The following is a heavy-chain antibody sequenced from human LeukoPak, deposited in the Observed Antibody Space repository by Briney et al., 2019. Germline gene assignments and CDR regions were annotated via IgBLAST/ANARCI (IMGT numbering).Heavy chain of an antibody. V-gene: IGHV3-21*01. CDR1: GFTFSSYS. CDR2: ISSSSSYI. Sequence: GGSLRLSCAASGFTFSSYSMNWVRQAPGKGLEWVSSISSSSSYIYYADSVKGRFTISRDNAKNSLYLQMNSLRAEDTAVYYCARDPLYNWNALYYYYMDVWGKGTTVTVSS. CDR3: ARDPLYNWNALYYYYMDV. D-gene: IGHD1-1*01. J-gene: IGHJ6*03.